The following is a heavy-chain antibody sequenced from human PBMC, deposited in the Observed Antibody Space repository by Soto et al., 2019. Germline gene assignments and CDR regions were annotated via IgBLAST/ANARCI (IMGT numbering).Heavy chain of an antibody. CDR2: IWYDGSNK. D-gene: IGHD3-10*01. J-gene: IGHJ6*02. V-gene: IGHV3-33*01. CDR3: ARESGVYYYYGMDV. Sequence: WVLRLSCAASGFTFSSYGMHWVRQAPGKGLEWVAVIWYDGSNKYYADSVKGRFTISRDNSKNTLYLQMNSLRAEDTAVYYCARESGVYYYYGMDVWGQGTTVTVSS. CDR1: GFTFSSYG.